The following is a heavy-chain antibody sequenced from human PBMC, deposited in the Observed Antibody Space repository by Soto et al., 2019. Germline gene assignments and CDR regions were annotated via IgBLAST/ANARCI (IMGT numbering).Heavy chain of an antibody. CDR1: GGSISSSNW. CDR2: IYHSGST. Sequence: QVQLQESGPGLVKPSGTLSLTCAVSGGSISSSNWWSWVRQPPGKGLEWIGEIYHSGSTNYNPSLKCRVTVSVDKSKNQFSLKLSSGTAADTAVYYCARAQLRYHSWYFDLWGRGNLVTVSS. J-gene: IGHJ2*01. V-gene: IGHV4-4*02. CDR3: ARAQLRYHSWYFDL. D-gene: IGHD5-18*01.